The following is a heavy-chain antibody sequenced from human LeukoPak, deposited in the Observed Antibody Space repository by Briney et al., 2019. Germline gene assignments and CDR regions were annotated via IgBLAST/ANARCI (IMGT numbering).Heavy chain of an antibody. Sequence: ASVKVSCKASGYTFTGFYMHWVRQAPGQGLEWMGWINPNSGATNYAQNFQGRVTMTRDTSINTAYMDLTRLRPDDTAVYYCAREASNAFDIWGQGTMVTVSS. V-gene: IGHV1-2*02. CDR2: INPNSGAT. CDR1: GYTFTGFY. CDR3: AREASNAFDI. J-gene: IGHJ3*02.